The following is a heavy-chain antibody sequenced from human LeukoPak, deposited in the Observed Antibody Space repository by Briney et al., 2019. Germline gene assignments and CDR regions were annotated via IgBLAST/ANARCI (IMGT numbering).Heavy chain of an antibody. D-gene: IGHD3-22*01. Sequence: GGSLRLSCEGSGFSFSSYWMNWVRQAPGKGLEWVSSISSSSSYIYYADSVKGRFTISRDNAKNSLYLQMNSLGAEDTAVYYCARVYDSSQFDYWGQGTLVTVSS. J-gene: IGHJ4*02. CDR3: ARVYDSSQFDY. CDR1: GFSFSSYW. V-gene: IGHV3-21*01. CDR2: ISSSSSYI.